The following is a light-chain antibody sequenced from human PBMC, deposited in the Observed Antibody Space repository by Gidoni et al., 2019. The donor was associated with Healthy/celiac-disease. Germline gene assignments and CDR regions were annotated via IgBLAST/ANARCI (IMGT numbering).Light chain of an antibody. CDR1: QSISSY. V-gene: IGKV1-39*01. CDR2: AAS. J-gene: IGKJ2*04. Sequence: DIQTTQSPSSLSASGGDRVTITCRASQSISSYLNWYQQKPGKAPKLLIYAASSLQSGVPSRFSGSGSGTDFTLTISSLQPEDFATYYCQQSYSTPCSFGQGTKLEIK. CDR3: QQSYSTPCS.